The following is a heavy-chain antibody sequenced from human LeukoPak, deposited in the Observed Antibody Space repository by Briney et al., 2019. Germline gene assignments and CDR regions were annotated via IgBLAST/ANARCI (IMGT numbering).Heavy chain of an antibody. CDR3: ARHGSCSSTSCYGVNWFDP. CDR1: GGSISSSSYY. J-gene: IGHJ5*02. D-gene: IGHD2-2*01. V-gene: IGHV4-39*01. CDR2: IHYSGST. Sequence: SETLSLTCTVSGGSISSSSYYWDWIRQPPGKGLEWIASIHYSGSTYYNPSLKSRVTISVDTSKNQFSLKLSSVTAADTAVYYCARHGSCSSTSCYGVNWFDPWGQGTLVTVSS.